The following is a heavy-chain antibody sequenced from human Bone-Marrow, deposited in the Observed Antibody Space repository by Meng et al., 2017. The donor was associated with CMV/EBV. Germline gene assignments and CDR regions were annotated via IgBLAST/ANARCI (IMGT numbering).Heavy chain of an antibody. V-gene: IGHV3-21*01. CDR3: ARPMRTYGQWLPTSP. D-gene: IGHD6-19*01. Sequence: GESLKISCAASEFTFSSYSMNWVRQAPGKGLEWVSSISSSSSYIYYADSVKGRFTISRDTAQNSLYLQMNSLRAEDTAVYYCARPMRTYGQWLPTSPWGQGTLVTVSS. CDR1: EFTFSSYS. J-gene: IGHJ5*02. CDR2: ISSSSSYI.